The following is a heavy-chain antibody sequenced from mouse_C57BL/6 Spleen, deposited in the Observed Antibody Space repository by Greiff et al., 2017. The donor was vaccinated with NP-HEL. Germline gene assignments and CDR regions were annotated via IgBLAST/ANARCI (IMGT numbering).Heavy chain of an antibody. CDR3: ARDGDYYGSSYDWYFDV. D-gene: IGHD1-1*01. CDR1: GYSITSGYY. Sequence: EVKLQESGPGLVKPSQSLSLTCSVTGYSITSGYYWNWIRQFPGNKLEWMGYISYDGSNNYNPSLKNRISITRDTSKNQFFLKLNSVTTEDTATYYCARDGDYYGSSYDWYFDVWGTGTTVTVSS. V-gene: IGHV3-6*01. CDR2: ISYDGSN. J-gene: IGHJ1*03.